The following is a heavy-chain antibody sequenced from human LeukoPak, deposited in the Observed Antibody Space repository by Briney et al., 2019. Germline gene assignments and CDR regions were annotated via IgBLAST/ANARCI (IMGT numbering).Heavy chain of an antibody. CDR2: IYSGGST. J-gene: IGHJ4*02. CDR3: ARNLVAGTGDY. V-gene: IGHV3-53*01. CDR1: GFTVSSNY. D-gene: IGHD6-19*01. Sequence: LPGGSLRLSCAASGFTVSSNYISWVRQAPGKGLEWVSVIYSGGSTYYADSVKGRFTISRDNSKNTLYLQMNSLRAEDTAVYYCARNLVAGTGDYWGQGTLVTVSS.